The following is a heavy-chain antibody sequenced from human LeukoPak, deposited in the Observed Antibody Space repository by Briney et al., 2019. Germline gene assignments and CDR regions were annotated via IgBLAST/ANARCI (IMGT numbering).Heavy chain of an antibody. J-gene: IGHJ5*02. CDR2: ISYDGSHK. CDR1: GLTFRRYD. D-gene: IGHD4-17*01. V-gene: IGHV3-30*18. Sequence: PGGSLRLSCAASGLTFRRYDMHGVPGAPGKALEGVAVISYDGSHKYYADSVKGRFSISRDNSKNTLYLQMNSLRDDDTSVYYCAKGARGDTVTSIVGLNWFAPWGQGTLVTVS. CDR3: AKGARGDTVTSIVGLNWFAP.